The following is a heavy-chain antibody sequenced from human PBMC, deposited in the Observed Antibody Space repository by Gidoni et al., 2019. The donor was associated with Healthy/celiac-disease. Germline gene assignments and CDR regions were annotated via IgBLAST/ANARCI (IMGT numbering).Heavy chain of an antibody. CDR3: AKADLPPRIKHRAYNWYFDL. CDR2: ISWNSGSI. D-gene: IGHD3-16*01. Sequence: EVQLVESGGGLVQPGRSLRLSCAASGFTFVDYAMPWVRQAPGKGLEWVSGISWNSGSIGYADYVKGRFTSTRDNAKNSLYLQMNSLRAEDTALYYCAKADLPPRIKHRAYNWYFDLWGRGTLVTVSS. V-gene: IGHV3-9*01. CDR1: GFTFVDYA. J-gene: IGHJ2*01.